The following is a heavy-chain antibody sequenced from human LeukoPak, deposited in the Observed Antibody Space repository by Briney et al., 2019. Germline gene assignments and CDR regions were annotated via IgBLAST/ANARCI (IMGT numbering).Heavy chain of an antibody. D-gene: IGHD6-13*01. Sequence: SXXVSCKASGYTFTSYDINWVRQATGQGLEWMGWMNPNTRNTGYLHKFHRRVTMTRTTSISTAYMELSSLRSEDTAVYYCASQGYSSSGTNGGQNWFDPWGQGTLVTVSS. CDR2: MNPNTRNT. CDR3: ASQGYSSSGTNGGQNWFDP. CDR1: GYTFTSYD. J-gene: IGHJ5*02. V-gene: IGHV1-8*01.